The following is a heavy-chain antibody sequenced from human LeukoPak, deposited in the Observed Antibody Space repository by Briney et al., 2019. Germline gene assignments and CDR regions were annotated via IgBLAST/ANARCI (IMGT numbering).Heavy chain of an antibody. D-gene: IGHD6-19*01. Sequence: GRSLRLSCAASGFTFSSYVMHWVRQAPGKGLEWVAVISYDGSSIYYADSVKGRFTISRDNSKNTLYLQMNSLRAEDTAVYYCAKGVGSGWYRGIDYWGQGTLVTVSS. J-gene: IGHJ4*02. CDR2: ISYDGSSI. CDR3: AKGVGSGWYRGIDY. V-gene: IGHV3-30*18. CDR1: GFTFSSYV.